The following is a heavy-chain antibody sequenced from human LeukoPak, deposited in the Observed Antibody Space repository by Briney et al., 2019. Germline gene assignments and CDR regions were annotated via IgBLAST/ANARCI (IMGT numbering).Heavy chain of an antibody. D-gene: IGHD3-9*01. CDR2: INPSGGST. J-gene: IGHJ3*02. Sequence: ASVKISCKASGYTLTSYYIHWVRQAPGQGLEWMGIINPSGGSTNYAQKFQGRVTMTRDTSTSTVYMDLSSLRSEDTAVYYCARGGFNYNILTGAFDIWGQGTMVTVSS. CDR1: GYTLTSYY. V-gene: IGHV1-46*01. CDR3: ARGGFNYNILTGAFDI.